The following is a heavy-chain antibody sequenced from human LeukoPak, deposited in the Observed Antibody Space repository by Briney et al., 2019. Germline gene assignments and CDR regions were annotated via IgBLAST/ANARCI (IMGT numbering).Heavy chain of an antibody. Sequence: VESLKIYCKGSGYSFTSYWMGWVRQMPGKGLEWMGIIYPGYSDNRHSPSFQGQVTLSADKSIRTAYLQWSSLKASDTAMYYCARLESWWEWELLRGYYFDYWGQGTLVSVPS. CDR2: IYPGYSDN. CDR3: ARLESWWEWELLRGYYFDY. CDR1: GYSFTSYW. J-gene: IGHJ4*02. V-gene: IGHV5-51*01. D-gene: IGHD1-26*01.